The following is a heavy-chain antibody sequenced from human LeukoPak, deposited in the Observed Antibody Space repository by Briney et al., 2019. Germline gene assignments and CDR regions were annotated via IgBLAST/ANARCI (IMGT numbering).Heavy chain of an antibody. J-gene: IGHJ6*03. CDR1: GLRFSDYY. V-gene: IGHV3-30*03. D-gene: IGHD3-3*01. Sequence: GGSLRLSCAASGLRFSDYYVSWIRQAPGKGLEWVAVKSFDGSNKYYADSVKGRFTISRDNSKNTLYLQMNSLRAEDTAVYYCARDSGVFYYYYYMDVWGKGTTVTVSS. CDR2: KSFDGSNK. CDR3: ARDSGVFYYYYYMDV.